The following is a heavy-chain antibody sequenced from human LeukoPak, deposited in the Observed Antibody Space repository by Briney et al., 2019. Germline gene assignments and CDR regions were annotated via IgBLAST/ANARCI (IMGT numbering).Heavy chain of an antibody. CDR2: INHSGST. CDR1: GGSFSGCY. CDR3: ARLGPGRF. V-gene: IGHV4-34*01. D-gene: IGHD7-27*01. Sequence: SETLSLTCAVYGGSFSGCYWSWIRQPPGKGLEWIGEINHSGSTNYNPSLKSRVTISVDTSKNQFSLKLSSVTAADTAVYYCARLGPGRFWGQGTLVTVSS. J-gene: IGHJ4*02.